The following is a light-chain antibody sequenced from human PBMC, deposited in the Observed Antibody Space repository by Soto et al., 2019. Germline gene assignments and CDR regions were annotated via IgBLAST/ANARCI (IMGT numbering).Light chain of an antibody. CDR2: DAS. J-gene: IGKJ1*01. CDR3: QQYNSYWA. V-gene: IGKV1-5*01. CDR1: QDISNY. Sequence: DIQMTQSPSSLSASVGDRVTITCQASQDISNYLNWYQQKPGKAPKLLIYDASSLESGVPSRFSGSGSGTEFTLTISSLQPDDFATYYCQQYNSYWAFGQATKV.